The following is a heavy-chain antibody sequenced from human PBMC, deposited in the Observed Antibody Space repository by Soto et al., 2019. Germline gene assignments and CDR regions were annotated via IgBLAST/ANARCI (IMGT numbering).Heavy chain of an antibody. CDR1: VGSMSSSGDY. V-gene: IGHV4-39*02. Sequence: SETLSLTCTVSVGSMSSSGDYWGWLRQPPGKVLEWIGSIYYTGTTYYRPSLKSRVTISVDTSKNQFSLQLSSVTAADTAVYYCARDNPWGSKKGAFDIWGRGTMVTVSS. J-gene: IGHJ3*02. CDR2: IYYTGTT. CDR3: ARDNPWGSKKGAFDI. D-gene: IGHD3-16*01.